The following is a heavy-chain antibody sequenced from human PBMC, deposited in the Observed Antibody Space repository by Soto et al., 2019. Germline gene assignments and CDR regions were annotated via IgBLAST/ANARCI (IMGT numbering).Heavy chain of an antibody. CDR1: GFSLSSSGVG. J-gene: IGHJ5*02. Sequence: SGPTLVNPTQTLTLTCSFSGFSLSSSGVGVGWIRQPPGKALECLALIYWDDDKRYSPSLKSRLTITKDTSKHQVVLTMTNMDPADTATYYCAYCHFYDSMGKSNNWFDPWGQGTPVTVSS. CDR2: IYWDDDK. CDR3: AYCHFYDSMGKSNNWFDP. D-gene: IGHD3-3*01. V-gene: IGHV2-5*02.